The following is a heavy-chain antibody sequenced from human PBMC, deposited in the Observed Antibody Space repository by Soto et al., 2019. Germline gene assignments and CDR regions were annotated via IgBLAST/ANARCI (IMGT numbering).Heavy chain of an antibody. J-gene: IGHJ6*02. CDR2: INPSGGST. CDR1: GYTFTSYY. Sequence: ASVKVSCKASGYTFTSYYMHWVRQAPGQGLEWMGIINPSGGSTSYAQKFQGRVTMTRDTSTSTVYMELSSLRSEDTAVYYCARDFYDSSGYYYQLRYYYYYYGMDVWGQGTTVT. V-gene: IGHV1-46*01. D-gene: IGHD3-22*01. CDR3: ARDFYDSSGYYYQLRYYYYYYGMDV.